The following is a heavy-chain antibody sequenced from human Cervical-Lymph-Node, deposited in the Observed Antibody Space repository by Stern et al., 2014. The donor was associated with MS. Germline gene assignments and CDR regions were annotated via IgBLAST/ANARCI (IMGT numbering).Heavy chain of an antibody. CDR3: ARGSGDLDY. CDR1: GFRFNSFG. CDR2: ISYYGNYE. D-gene: IGHD3-3*01. V-gene: IGHV3-30*03. J-gene: IGHJ4*02. Sequence: VPLVESGGGVVQPGRSLRLSCAASGFRFNSFGMNWVRQAPGKGLEWVATISYYGNYEHYADSVKGRFTISRDNSRKTVHLQMNTVRVEDTALYYCARGSGDLDYWGQGTLVTVS.